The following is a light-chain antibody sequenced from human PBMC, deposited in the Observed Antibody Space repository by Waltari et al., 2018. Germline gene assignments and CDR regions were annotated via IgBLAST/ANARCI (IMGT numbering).Light chain of an antibody. Sequence: EIVLTQSPATLSLSPGERATPPCRASQSVSSYLAWYQQKPGQAPRLLIYDASDRATGIPARFSGSGSGTDFTLTISSLEPEDFAVYYCQQRSNWPITFGPGTKVDIK. V-gene: IGKV3-11*01. CDR2: DAS. CDR3: QQRSNWPIT. J-gene: IGKJ3*01. CDR1: QSVSSY.